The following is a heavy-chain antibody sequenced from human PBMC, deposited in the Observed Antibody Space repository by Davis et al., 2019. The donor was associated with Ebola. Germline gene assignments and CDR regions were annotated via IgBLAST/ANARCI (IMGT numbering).Heavy chain of an antibody. J-gene: IGHJ5*02. CDR1: GYTFTGYY. Sequence: ASVKVSCKASGYTFTGYYMHWVRQAPGQGLEWMGRINPNSGGTNYAQKFQGRVTMTRDTSISTAYMELSRLRSDDTAVYYWARGEWSRYSSSWYLGWEWFDPWGQGTLVTVSS. D-gene: IGHD6-13*01. CDR3: ARGEWSRYSSSWYLGWEWFDP. V-gene: IGHV1-2*06. CDR2: INPNSGGT.